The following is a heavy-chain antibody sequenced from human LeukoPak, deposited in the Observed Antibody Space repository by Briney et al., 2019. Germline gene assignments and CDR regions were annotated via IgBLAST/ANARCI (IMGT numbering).Heavy chain of an antibody. D-gene: IGHD2-2*01. V-gene: IGHV4-38-2*02. J-gene: IGHJ4*02. CDR3: ARLQRYCSSTSCYPFDY. CDR2: IYHSGST. Sequence: SETLSLTCTVSGYSISSGYYWGWIRQPPGKGLEWIGSIYHSGSTYYNPSLKRRVNISIDTSKNQFSLKLSSVTAADTAVYYCARLQRYCSSTSCYPFDYWGQGTLVTVSS. CDR1: GYSISSGYY.